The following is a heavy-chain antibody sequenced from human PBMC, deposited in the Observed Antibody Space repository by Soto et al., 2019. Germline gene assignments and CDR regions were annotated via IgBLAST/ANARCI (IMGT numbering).Heavy chain of an antibody. CDR3: ATWVDYGDFEGLDF. V-gene: IGHV1-2*04. CDR1: RYSFTGYK. Sequence: AAVKVSCKTSRYSFTGYKLHWVRQAPGQGLEWMGWVDPNGGGSNSAQKFQGSVTMTWDTSITTAYLDLTRLTTNDTATYFCATWVDYGDFEGLDFWGQGTLVAVSS. CDR2: VDPNGGGS. J-gene: IGHJ4*02. D-gene: IGHD4-17*01.